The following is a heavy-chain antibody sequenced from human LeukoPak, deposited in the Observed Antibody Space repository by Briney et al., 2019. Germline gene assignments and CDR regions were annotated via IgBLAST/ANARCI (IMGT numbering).Heavy chain of an antibody. CDR3: ARNINLDY. CDR2: ISSSGSTT. CDR1: GFTFSSYE. J-gene: IGHJ4*02. Sequence: PGGSLRLSCAASGFTFSSYEMNWVRQAPGKGLEWVSYISSSGSTTNYADSVKGRFTISRDNAKKSLYLQMNSLKAEDTAVYYCARNINLDYWGQGTLVTVSS. D-gene: IGHD2/OR15-2a*01. V-gene: IGHV3-48*03.